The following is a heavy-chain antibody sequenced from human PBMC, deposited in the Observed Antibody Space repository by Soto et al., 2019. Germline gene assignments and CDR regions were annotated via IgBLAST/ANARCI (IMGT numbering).Heavy chain of an antibody. D-gene: IGHD2-2*01. Sequence: SETLSLTCTVAGGTISSGPDSWGWISKPPGKGLEWIGTFYHSGSTHYNPSLKSRVTISIDTSKNQFSLILTSVTAADTAVYYCARLGGHCSSSSCFGFYVMDVWGQGTTVTVSS. CDR1: GGTISSGPDS. J-gene: IGHJ6*02. CDR2: FYHSGST. V-gene: IGHV4-39*01. CDR3: ARLGGHCSSSSCFGFYVMDV.